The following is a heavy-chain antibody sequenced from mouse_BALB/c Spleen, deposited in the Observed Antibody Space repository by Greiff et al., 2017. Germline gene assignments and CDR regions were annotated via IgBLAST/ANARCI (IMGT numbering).Heavy chain of an antibody. D-gene: IGHD1-1*01. CDR2: ISSGGSYT. CDR3: ARPHYYGSSPYYFDY. V-gene: IGHV5-6*01. CDR1: GFTFSSYG. J-gene: IGHJ2*01. Sequence: EVMLVESGGDLVKPGGSLKLSCAASGFTFSSYGMSWVRQTPDKRLEWVATISSGGSYTYYPDSVKGRFTISRDNAKNTLYLQMSSLKSEDTAMYYCARPHYYGSSPYYFDYWGQGTTLTVSS.